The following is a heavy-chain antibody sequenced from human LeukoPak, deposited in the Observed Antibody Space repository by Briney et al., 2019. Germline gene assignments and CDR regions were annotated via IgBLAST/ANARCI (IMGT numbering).Heavy chain of an antibody. CDR2: IIPIFGTA. Sequence: SVKVSCKASGGTFSSYAISWGRQAPGQGLEWMGGIIPIFGTANYAQKFQGRVTITADESTSTAYMELSSLRSEDTAVYYCARVRSIAAAGTGPYYFDYWGQGTLVTVSS. V-gene: IGHV1-69*13. J-gene: IGHJ4*02. CDR1: GGTFSSYA. CDR3: ARVRSIAAAGTGPYYFDY. D-gene: IGHD6-13*01.